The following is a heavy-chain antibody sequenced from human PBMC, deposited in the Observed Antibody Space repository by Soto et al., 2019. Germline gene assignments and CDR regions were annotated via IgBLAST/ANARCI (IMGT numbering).Heavy chain of an antibody. CDR1: GFTFSTYP. V-gene: IGHV3-23*01. CDR2: IHGSGETT. D-gene: IGHD1-26*01. Sequence: EEQLLESGGGLVQPGGSLRLSCAASGFTFSTYPMTWVRQAPGKGLEWVSSIHGSGETTYYAESVKGRFIISRDNSKNTLFLQMDSLGVDDTAVYFCARRASGSYYAAFDVWCEGTMVTVSS. CDR3: ARRASGSYYAAFDV. J-gene: IGHJ3*01.